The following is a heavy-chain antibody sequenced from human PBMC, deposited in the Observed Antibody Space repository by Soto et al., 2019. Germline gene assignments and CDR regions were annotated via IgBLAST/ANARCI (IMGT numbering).Heavy chain of an antibody. CDR3: AKDRQWLVIDY. J-gene: IGHJ4*02. Sequence: QVQLVESGGGVVQPGRSLRLSCAASGFTFSSYGMHWVRQAPGKGLAWVAVISYDGSNKYYADSVKGRFTISRDNSKNTLYLQMNSLRAEDTSVYYCAKDRQWLVIDYWGQGTLVTVSS. CDR2: ISYDGSNK. V-gene: IGHV3-30*18. CDR1: GFTFSSYG. D-gene: IGHD6-19*01.